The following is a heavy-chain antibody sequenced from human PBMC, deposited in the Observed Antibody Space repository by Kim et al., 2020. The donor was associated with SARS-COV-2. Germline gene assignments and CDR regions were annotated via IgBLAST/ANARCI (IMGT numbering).Heavy chain of an antibody. Sequence: GGSLRLSCAASGFTFSSYGMHWVRQAPGKGLEWVAVIWYDGSNKYYADSVKGRFTISRDNSKNTLYLQMNSLRAEDTAVYYCARDSLLRFLEWSRSGMDVWGQGTTVTVSS. CDR3: ARDSLLRFLEWSRSGMDV. V-gene: IGHV3-33*01. CDR2: IWYDGSNK. CDR1: GFTFSSYG. D-gene: IGHD3-3*01. J-gene: IGHJ6*02.